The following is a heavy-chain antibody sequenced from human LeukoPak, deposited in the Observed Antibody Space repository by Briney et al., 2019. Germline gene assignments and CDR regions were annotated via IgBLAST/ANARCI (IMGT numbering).Heavy chain of an antibody. Sequence: SVKVSCKASGVTFSSYAISWVRQAPGQGLEWLGRIIPIFGIANYAQKFQGRVTITADKSTSTAYMELSSLRSEDTAVYYCARDPSSTVVMRYYFDYWGQGTLVTVSS. CDR3: ARDPSSTVVMRYYFDY. D-gene: IGHD4-23*01. CDR1: GVTFSSYA. CDR2: IIPIFGIA. V-gene: IGHV1-69*04. J-gene: IGHJ4*02.